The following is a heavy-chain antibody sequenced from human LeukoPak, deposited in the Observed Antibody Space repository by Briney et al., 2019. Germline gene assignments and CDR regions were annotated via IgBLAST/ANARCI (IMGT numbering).Heavy chain of an antibody. CDR2: INRDGSTT. V-gene: IGHV3-74*01. CDR3: ARDRKSGESSEIDF. J-gene: IGHJ4*02. CDR1: GFTFSNYW. D-gene: IGHD3-10*01. Sequence: GGSLRLCCAASGFTFSNYWVHWVRQAPGKELVWVSRINRDGSTTNYADSVKGRFTVSRDNAKNTLNLQMNSLRAEDTAVYYCARDRKSGESSEIDFWGQGTLVTVSS.